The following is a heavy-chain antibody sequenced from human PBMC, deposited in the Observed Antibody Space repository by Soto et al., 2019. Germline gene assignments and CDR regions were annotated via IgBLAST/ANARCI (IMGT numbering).Heavy chain of an antibody. CDR2: IHYSGST. CDR3: ARRYGGHFDY. Sequence: SETLSLTCTVSGGSISSYYWSWIRQPPGKGLEWIGYIHYSGSTNYNPSLKSRVTISVDTSKNQFSLKLSSVTAADTAVYYCARRYGGHFDYWGQGTLVTVSS. V-gene: IGHV4-59*01. D-gene: IGHD3-16*01. CDR1: GGSISSYY. J-gene: IGHJ4*02.